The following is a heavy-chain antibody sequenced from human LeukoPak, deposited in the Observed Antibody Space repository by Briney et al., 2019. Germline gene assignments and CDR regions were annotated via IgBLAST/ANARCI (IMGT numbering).Heavy chain of an antibody. CDR2: IYGAGST. CDR1: GFTVSSNY. V-gene: IGHV3-66*01. J-gene: IGHJ4*02. Sequence: GGSLRLSCAASGFTVSSNYKSWVRQAPGKGLEWVSVIYGAGSTYYADSVKGRFTISRDNSKNTLYLQMNSLRAEDTAVYYCATPRSGYYYYFDYWGQGTLVTVSS. D-gene: IGHD3-22*01. CDR3: ATPRSGYYYYFDY.